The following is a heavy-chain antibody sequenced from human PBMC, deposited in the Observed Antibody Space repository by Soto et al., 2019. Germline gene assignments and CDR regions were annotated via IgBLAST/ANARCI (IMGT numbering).Heavy chain of an antibody. CDR2: ISGSGGST. CDR1: GFTFSSYA. D-gene: IGHD1-26*01. Sequence: GGSLRLSCAASGFTFSSYAMSWVRQAPGKGLEWVSAISGSGGSTYYADSVKGRFTISRDNSKNTLYLQMNSLRAEDTAVYYCAKDLKQSTWDYYYYGMDVWGQGTTVTVSS. V-gene: IGHV3-23*01. CDR3: AKDLKQSTWDYYYYGMDV. J-gene: IGHJ6*02.